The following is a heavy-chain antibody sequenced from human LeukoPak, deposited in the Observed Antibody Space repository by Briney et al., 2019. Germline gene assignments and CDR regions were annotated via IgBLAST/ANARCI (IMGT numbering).Heavy chain of an antibody. D-gene: IGHD6-13*01. Sequence: PSETLSLTCTQPRGSISSYYWSWIRHTAREGLERIGRIYTSGSTNYNPSLKSRVTMSVDTSKNQFSLQLSSVTAADTAVYYCARDLDIGYSSSWYYWFVPWGQGTLVTVSS. CDR1: RGSISSYY. V-gene: IGHV4-4*07. CDR3: ARDLDIGYSSSWYYWFVP. J-gene: IGHJ5*02. CDR2: IYTSGST.